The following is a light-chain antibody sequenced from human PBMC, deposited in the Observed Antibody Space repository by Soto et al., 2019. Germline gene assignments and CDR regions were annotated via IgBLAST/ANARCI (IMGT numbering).Light chain of an antibody. CDR3: QQYGSSPPLT. Sequence: EIVLTQSPGTLSLSPGERATLSCRASQSVSSSHLAWYQQKPGQAPRLLIYGASSWATGIPDRFSGSGSGTDFTLTISRLEPEDFVVYYCQQYGSSPPLTFGGGTKVDIK. CDR2: GAS. CDR1: QSVSSSH. J-gene: IGKJ4*01. V-gene: IGKV3-20*01.